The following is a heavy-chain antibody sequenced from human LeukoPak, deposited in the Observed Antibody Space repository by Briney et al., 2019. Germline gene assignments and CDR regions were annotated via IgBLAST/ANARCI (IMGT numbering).Heavy chain of an antibody. D-gene: IGHD6-19*01. CDR3: ARAPRLAVAGKGVRYYYYMDV. CDR2: ISSSSSYI. J-gene: IGHJ6*03. Sequence: GGSLRLSCAASGFTFSSYSMNWVRQAPGKGLEWGSSISSSSSYIYYADSVKGRFTISRDNAKNSLYLQMNSLRAEDTAVYYCARAPRLAVAGKGVRYYYYMDVWGKGTTVTVSS. CDR1: GFTFSSYS. V-gene: IGHV3-21*01.